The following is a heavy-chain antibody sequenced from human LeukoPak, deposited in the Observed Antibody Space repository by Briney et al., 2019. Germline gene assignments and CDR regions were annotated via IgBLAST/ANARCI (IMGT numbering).Heavy chain of an antibody. CDR1: GYSFTSYW. CDR2: IYPGDSDT. Sequence: GESLQISCKGSGYSFTSYWIGWVRQMPGKGLEWMGIIYPGDSDTRYSPSFQGQVTISADKSISTAYLQWSSLKASDTAMYYCARQEAPDYYDSSGFIDYWGQGTLVTVSS. J-gene: IGHJ4*02. V-gene: IGHV5-51*01. CDR3: ARQEAPDYYDSSGFIDY. D-gene: IGHD3-22*01.